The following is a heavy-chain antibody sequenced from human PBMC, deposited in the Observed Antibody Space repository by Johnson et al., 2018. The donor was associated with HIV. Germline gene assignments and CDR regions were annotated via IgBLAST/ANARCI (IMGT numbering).Heavy chain of an antibody. CDR1: GFTVRSNY. V-gene: IGHV3-30*03. Sequence: QVQLVESGGGLVQPGGSLRLSCVASGFTVRSNYMSWVRQAPGKGLEWVAVISYDGSNKYYADSVKGRFTISRDTSKNSLYLQMNSLRAEDTAVYYCARGFDAFDIWGQGTMVTVSS. J-gene: IGHJ3*02. CDR3: ARGFDAFDI. CDR2: ISYDGSNK.